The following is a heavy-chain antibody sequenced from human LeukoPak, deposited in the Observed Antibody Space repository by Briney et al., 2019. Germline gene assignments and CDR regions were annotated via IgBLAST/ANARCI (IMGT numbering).Heavy chain of an antibody. CDR3: ARDRGWVQLWSLFY. CDR1: GSTFSSYG. CDR2: IWYDGSNK. D-gene: IGHD5-18*01. J-gene: IGHJ4*02. V-gene: IGHV3-33*01. Sequence: GGSLRLSCAASGSTFSSYGMHWVRQAPGKGLEWVAVIWYDGSNKYYADSVKGRFTISRDNSKNTLYLQMNSLRAEDTAVYYCARDRGWVQLWSLFYWGQGTLVTVSS.